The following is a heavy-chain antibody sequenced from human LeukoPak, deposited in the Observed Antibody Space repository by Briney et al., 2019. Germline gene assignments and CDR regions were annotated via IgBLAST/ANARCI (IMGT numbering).Heavy chain of an antibody. CDR2: IYYSGST. Sequence: SETLSLTCTVSGGSISSYYWSWIRQPPGKGLEGIGYIYYSGSTNYNPSLKSRVTISVDTSKNQFSLKLSSVTAADTAVYYCARVAVNWNYVHYYYYMDVWGKGTTVTVSS. V-gene: IGHV4-59*01. D-gene: IGHD1-7*01. CDR1: GGSISSYY. CDR3: ARVAVNWNYVHYYYYMDV. J-gene: IGHJ6*03.